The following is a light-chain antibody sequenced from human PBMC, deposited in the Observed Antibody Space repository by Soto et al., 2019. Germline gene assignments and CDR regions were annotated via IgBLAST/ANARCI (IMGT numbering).Light chain of an antibody. Sequence: QSVLTQPPSVSGAPGQRVTISCTGSSSNIGAGRDVHWYQQLPGTAPRLLIYGNNNRPSGVPDRFSASKSGTSASLAITGLQAEDEADFYCQSFDSSLSAYVFGTGTKLPS. V-gene: IGLV1-40*01. CDR2: GNN. J-gene: IGLJ1*01. CDR1: SSNIGAGRD. CDR3: QSFDSSLSAYV.